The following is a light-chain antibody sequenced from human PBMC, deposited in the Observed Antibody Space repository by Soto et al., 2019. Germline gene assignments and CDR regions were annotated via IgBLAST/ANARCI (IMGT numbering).Light chain of an antibody. J-gene: IGLJ1*01. V-gene: IGLV2-14*01. CDR2: EVT. CDR1: GSDIAGYNY. Sequence: QSALTQPASVSGSLGQSITISCTGTGSDIAGYNYISWYQQLPGKAPKLMIYEVTIRPSGISNRFSGSKSGNTASLTISGLQAEDEADYFCGSYTGSIYVFGNGTKVTVL. CDR3: GSYTGSIYV.